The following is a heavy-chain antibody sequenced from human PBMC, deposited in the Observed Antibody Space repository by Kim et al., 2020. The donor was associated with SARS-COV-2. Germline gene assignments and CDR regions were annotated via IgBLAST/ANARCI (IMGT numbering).Heavy chain of an antibody. Sequence: SGPTLVKPTQTLTLTCTFSGFSLSTSGVGVGWIRQPPGKALEWLALIYWDDDKRYSPSLKSRLTITKDTSKNQVVLTMNNLDPVDTATYYFARIPSGCTNGVCYRIDDYYCCCMEVWGKGTTVTVSS. J-gene: IGHJ6*03. D-gene: IGHD2-8*01. CDR2: IYWDDDK. CDR1: GFSLSTSGVG. V-gene: IGHV2-5*02. CDR3: ARIPSGCTNGVCYRIDDYYCCCMEV.